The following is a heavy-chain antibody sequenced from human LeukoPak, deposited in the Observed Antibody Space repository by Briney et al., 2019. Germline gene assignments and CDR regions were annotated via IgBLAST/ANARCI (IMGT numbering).Heavy chain of an antibody. D-gene: IGHD1-14*01. Sequence: GGSLRLSCAASGFTFSSYWMHWVRQAPGKGLEWVSSISTSSSYIHYADSVKGRFTISRDNAKNSLYLQMNSLRAEDTAVYYCARGTLNIPGEHGAFDYWGQGTLVTVSS. V-gene: IGHV3-21*01. J-gene: IGHJ4*02. CDR2: ISTSSSYI. CDR3: ARGTLNIPGEHGAFDY. CDR1: GFTFSSYW.